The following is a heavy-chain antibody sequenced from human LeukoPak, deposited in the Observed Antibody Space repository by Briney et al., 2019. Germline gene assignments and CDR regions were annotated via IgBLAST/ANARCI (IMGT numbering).Heavy chain of an antibody. D-gene: IGHD1-26*01. J-gene: IGHJ4*02. CDR1: GGSFSGYY. Sequence: PSETLSLTCAVYGGSFSGYYWSWIRQPPGKGLEWIGEINHSGSTNYNPSLKSRVTISVDTSKNQFSLKLSSVTAADTAVYYCARYYSGSYIDYWGQGTLVTVSS. V-gene: IGHV4-34*01. CDR2: INHSGST. CDR3: ARYYSGSYIDY.